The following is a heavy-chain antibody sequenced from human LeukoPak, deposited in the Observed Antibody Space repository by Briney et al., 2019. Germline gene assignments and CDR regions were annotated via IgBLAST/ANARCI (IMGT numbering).Heavy chain of an antibody. CDR1: GFTFSSDS. CDR3: ARDVSPIAAAFFDY. Sequence: GGSLRLSCAASGFTFSSDSMNWVRQAPGKGLEWGSYISSSSSAIYYADSVKGRFTISRDNAKNSLYLQMNSLRAEDTAVYYCARDVSPIAAAFFDYWGQGTLVTVSS. CDR2: ISSSSSAI. V-gene: IGHV3-48*04. J-gene: IGHJ4*02. D-gene: IGHD6-13*01.